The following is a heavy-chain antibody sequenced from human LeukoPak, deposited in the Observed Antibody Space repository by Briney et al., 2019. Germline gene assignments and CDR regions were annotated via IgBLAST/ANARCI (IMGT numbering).Heavy chain of an antibody. V-gene: IGHV3-48*01. CDR3: ARDRDPYYYDSSGYYYFDY. D-gene: IGHD3-22*01. Sequence: GGSLRLSCAASGFTFSSCSMNWVRQAPGKGLEWVSYISSSSSTIYYADSVKGRFTISRDNAKNSLYLQMNSLRAEDTAVYYCARDRDPYYYDSSGYYYFDYWGQGTLVTVSS. J-gene: IGHJ4*02. CDR2: ISSSSSTI. CDR1: GFTFSSCS.